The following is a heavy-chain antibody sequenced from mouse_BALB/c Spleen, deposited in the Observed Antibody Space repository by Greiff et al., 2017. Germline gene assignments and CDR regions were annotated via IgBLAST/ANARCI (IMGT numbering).Heavy chain of an antibody. Sequence: VQLQQPGAELVRPGASVKLSCKASGYTFTSYWINWVKQRPGQGLEWIGNIYPSDSYTNYNQKFKDKATLTVDKSSSTAYMQLSSPTSEDSAVYYCTSSYGYASFDYWGQGTTLTVSS. CDR1: GYTFTSYW. V-gene: IGHV1-69*02. CDR3: TSSYGYASFDY. J-gene: IGHJ2*01. D-gene: IGHD2-2*01. CDR2: IYPSDSYT.